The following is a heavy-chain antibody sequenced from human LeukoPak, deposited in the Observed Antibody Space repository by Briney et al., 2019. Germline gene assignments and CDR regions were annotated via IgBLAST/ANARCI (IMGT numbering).Heavy chain of an antibody. CDR1: GGSISSYY. D-gene: IGHD6-13*01. Sequence: SETLSLTCTVSGGSISSYYWSWIRQPPGKGLEWIGYIDYSGSTNYNPSLKSRVTISVDTSKNQFSLKLSAVTAADTAMYYCARGWQQLAYFDYWGQGTLVTVSS. V-gene: IGHV4-59*01. J-gene: IGHJ4*02. CDR2: IDYSGST. CDR3: ARGWQQLAYFDY.